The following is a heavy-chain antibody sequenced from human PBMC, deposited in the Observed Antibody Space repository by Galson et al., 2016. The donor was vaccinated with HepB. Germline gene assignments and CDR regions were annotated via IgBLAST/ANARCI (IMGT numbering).Heavy chain of an antibody. CDR1: GFSFSNYW. CDR3: AKESWYLYFHH. J-gene: IGHJ1*01. CDR2: IFSGENR. Sequence: SLRLSCAASGFSFSNYWMHWVRQAPGKGLVWVSRIFSGENRAYADSVKGRFTITRDNGKNMLYLQMDSLRAEDTAVYYCAKESWYLYFHHWGQGTQLTVSS. V-gene: IGHV3-74*01. D-gene: IGHD6-13*01.